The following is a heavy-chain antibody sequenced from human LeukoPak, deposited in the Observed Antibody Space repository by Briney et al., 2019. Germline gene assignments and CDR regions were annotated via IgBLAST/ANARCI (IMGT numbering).Heavy chain of an antibody. D-gene: IGHD2-15*01. J-gene: IGHJ4*02. V-gene: IGHV3-33*01. Sequence: GGSLRLSCAASGFTFSSYGMHWVRQAPGKGLEWVAVIWYDGSNKYYAHSVKGRFTISRDNSKNTLYLQMNSLRAEDTAVYYCARAAEDIVVVVAATPEIDYWGQGTLVTVSS. CDR2: IWYDGSNK. CDR1: GFTFSSYG. CDR3: ARAAEDIVVVVAATPEIDY.